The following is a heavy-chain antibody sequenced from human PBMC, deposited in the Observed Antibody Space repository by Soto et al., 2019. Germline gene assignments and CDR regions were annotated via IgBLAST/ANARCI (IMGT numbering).Heavy chain of an antibody. CDR2: ITPNSGGT. J-gene: IGHJ6*02. CDR3: ARAGVRGVIARGGGVGMDV. Sequence: QVQLVQSGAEVKKPGASVKVSCKASGYTFTGYYMHWVRQAPGQGLEWMGWITPNSGGTNYAQKFQGRVTMTRDTPISTAYMEGSRPRSDDTAVYYCARAGVRGVIARGGGVGMDVWGQGTTVTVSS. CDR1: GYTFTGYY. V-gene: IGHV1-2*02. D-gene: IGHD3-10*01.